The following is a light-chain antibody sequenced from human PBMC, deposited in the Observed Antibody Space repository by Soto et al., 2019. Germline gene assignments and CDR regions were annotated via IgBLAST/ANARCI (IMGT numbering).Light chain of an antibody. CDR3: GSYTNTTYV. V-gene: IGLV2-14*01. Sequence: VLTQPASVSGSPGQSITISCTAASTDVGDYYFVSWYQHHPGKAPKLIIYEVSSRPSGVSHRFSASASGSTASLTISGLQADDEADYYCGSYTNTTYVFGTGTKVTVL. CDR1: STDVGDYYF. CDR2: EVS. J-gene: IGLJ1*01.